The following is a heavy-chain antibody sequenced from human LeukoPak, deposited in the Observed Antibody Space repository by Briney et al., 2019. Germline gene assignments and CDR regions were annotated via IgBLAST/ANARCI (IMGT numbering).Heavy chain of an antibody. CDR3: ARSNDKRAFDI. D-gene: IGHD3-9*01. Sequence: PGGSLRLSCAASGFTFSFYWMQWVRQAPGKGLVWLSDITSDGSGTTYEDPVKGRFPISRDNAKNTLHLQMNSLRGEDTAVYDCARSNDKRAFDIWGQGTMVSVS. CDR2: ITSDGSGT. V-gene: IGHV3-74*01. CDR1: GFTFSFYW. J-gene: IGHJ3*02.